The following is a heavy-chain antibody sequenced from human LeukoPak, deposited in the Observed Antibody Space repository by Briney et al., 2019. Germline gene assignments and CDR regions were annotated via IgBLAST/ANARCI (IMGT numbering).Heavy chain of an antibody. CDR2: IYYSGST. CDR3: ARAGPYGSGSYYGG. V-gene: IGHV4-39*07. D-gene: IGHD3-10*01. J-gene: IGHJ4*02. Sequence: PSETLSLTCTVSGGSISSSSYYWGWIRQPPGKGLEWIGSIYYSGSTYYNPSLKSRVTISVDTSKNQFSLKLSSVTAADTAVYYCARAGPYGSGSYYGGWGQGTLVTVSS. CDR1: GGSISSSSYY.